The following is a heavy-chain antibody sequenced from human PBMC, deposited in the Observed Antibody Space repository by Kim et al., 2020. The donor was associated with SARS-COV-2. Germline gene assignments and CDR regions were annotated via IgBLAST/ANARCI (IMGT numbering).Heavy chain of an antibody. CDR1: GGTFSSYA. CDR2: IIPIFGTA. CDR3: ARTTYYDFWSGYYRLCWFDP. V-gene: IGHV1-69*13. Sequence: SVKVSCKASGGTFSSYAISWVRQAPGQGLEWMGGIIPIFGTANYAQKFQGRVTITADESTGTAYMELSSLRSEDTAVYYCARTTYYDFWSGYYRLCWFDPWGQGTLVTVSS. D-gene: IGHD3-3*01. J-gene: IGHJ5*02.